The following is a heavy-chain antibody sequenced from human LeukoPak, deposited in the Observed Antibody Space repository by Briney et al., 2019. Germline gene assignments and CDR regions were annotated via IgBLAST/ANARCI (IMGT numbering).Heavy chain of an antibody. J-gene: IGHJ6*02. CDR3: ARDHCTSSGCYEYYYYGVDV. V-gene: IGHV1-46*01. Sequence: ASVKVSCKASGYTFTSYYMHWVRQAPGQGLEWMGIINPSGGSTRYAQKFQGRVTMTRDTSTSTVYMELSSLRSEDTAVYYCARDHCTSSGCYEYYYYGVDVWGQGTTVTVSS. CDR1: GYTFTSYY. D-gene: IGHD2-2*01. CDR2: INPSGGST.